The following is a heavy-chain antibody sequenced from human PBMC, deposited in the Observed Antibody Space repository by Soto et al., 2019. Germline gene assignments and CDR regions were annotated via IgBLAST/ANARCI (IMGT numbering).Heavy chain of an antibody. V-gene: IGHV3-74*01. CDR2: IDHDGPT. CDR3: VRDSHGDY. CDR1: GFIFSNYW. Sequence: EVQLVDSGGGLVQPGGSLRLSCASCGFIFSNYWMHWVRQAPGKGLEWVSRIDHDGPTDYADSVRGRFTISRDNAESTLYLQMNSLRPEDTAVYYWVRDSHGDYWGQGTLVTVSS. J-gene: IGHJ4*02.